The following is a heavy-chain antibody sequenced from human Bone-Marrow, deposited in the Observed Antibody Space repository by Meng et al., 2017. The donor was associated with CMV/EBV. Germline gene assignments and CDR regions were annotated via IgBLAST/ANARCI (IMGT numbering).Heavy chain of an antibody. J-gene: IGHJ6*02. V-gene: IGHV4-39*07. CDR1: GGSVTSNNHY. D-gene: IGHD2-2*02. Sequence: SETLSLTCTVSGGSVTSNNHYWTWIRQPPGKGLEWIGEINHSGSTNYNPSLKSRVTISVDTSKNQYSLKLSAVAAADTAVYYCARGLCSSTSRYIFGSRGMDVWGQGTTVTVSS. CDR3: ARGLCSSTSRYIFGSRGMDV. CDR2: INHSGST.